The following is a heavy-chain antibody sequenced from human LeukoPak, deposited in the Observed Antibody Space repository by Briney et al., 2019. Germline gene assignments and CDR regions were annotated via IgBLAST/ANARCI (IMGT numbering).Heavy chain of an antibody. Sequence: PSETLSLTCTVSGGSISSSSYYWGWIRQPPGRGLEWIGSISHSGTTFYNPSLKSRVTISLDTSKNQFSLNLTSVTAADTAVYFCARDPYYYDTRGHALHPWGQGTLVTVSS. J-gene: IGHJ5*02. V-gene: IGHV4-39*07. D-gene: IGHD3-22*01. CDR3: ARDPYYYDTRGHALHP. CDR1: GGSISSSSYY. CDR2: ISHSGTT.